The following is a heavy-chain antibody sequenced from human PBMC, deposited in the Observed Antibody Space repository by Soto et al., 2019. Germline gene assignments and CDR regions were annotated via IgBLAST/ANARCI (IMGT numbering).Heavy chain of an antibody. V-gene: IGHV1-3*01. D-gene: IGHD2-15*01. CDR1: GYTFTSYA. J-gene: IGHJ5*02. CDR3: AREVVVVVAATRGRWFDP. Sequence: QVPLVQSGAEVKKPGASVKVSCKASGYTFTSYAMHWVRQAPGQRLEWMGWINAGNGNTKYSQKFQGRVTITRDTSASTAYMELSSLRSEDTAVYYCAREVVVVVAATRGRWFDPWGQGTLVTVSS. CDR2: INAGNGNT.